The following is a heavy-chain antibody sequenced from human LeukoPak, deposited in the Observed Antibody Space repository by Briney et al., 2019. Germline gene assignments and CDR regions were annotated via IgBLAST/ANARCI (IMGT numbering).Heavy chain of an antibody. CDR1: GDSVSGFY. Sequence: SETLSLTCSISGDSVSGFYWSWIRQPAGKGLEWIGRIYTSGNTRDTSTKYNPSLKSRVSMSVDTSKNQFSLKLRSETAADTATYYCAIDTFSSGWWDYSDYWGQGILVAVSS. D-gene: IGHD6-19*01. V-gene: IGHV4-4*07. CDR3: AIDTFSSGWWDYSDY. CDR2: IYTSGNTRDTST. J-gene: IGHJ4*02.